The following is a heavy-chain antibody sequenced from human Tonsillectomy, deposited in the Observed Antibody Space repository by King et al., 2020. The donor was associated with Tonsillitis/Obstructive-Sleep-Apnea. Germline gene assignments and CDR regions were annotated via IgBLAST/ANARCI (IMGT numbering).Heavy chain of an antibody. CDR2: ISSSNTYT. J-gene: IGHJ3*02. D-gene: IGHD3-3*01. V-gene: IGHV3-11*05. CDR1: GFTFSDYY. CDR3: VRDPRPVEWLLIPVAFDI. Sequence: QLVQSGGGLVKPGGSLRLSCAASGFTFSDYYMNWIRQAPGKGLEWVSYISSSNTYTNYADSVKGRFTISRDNANNSLYLQMNSLRAEDTAVYYCVRDPRPVEWLLIPVAFDIWGQGTMVTVSS.